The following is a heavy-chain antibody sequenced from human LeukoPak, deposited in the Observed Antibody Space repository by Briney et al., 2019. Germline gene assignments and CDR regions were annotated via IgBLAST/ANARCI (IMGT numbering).Heavy chain of an antibody. D-gene: IGHD6-6*01. J-gene: IGHJ6*03. V-gene: IGHV3-48*01. Sequence: GGSLRLSCAASGFTFSTYSMYWVRQAPGKGLEWVSYISSSSNTIYYADSVKGRFTISRDNAKNSLYLQMNSLRAEDTAVYYCARIYSTSSRGGSYYMDVWGKGTTVTVSS. CDR1: GFTFSTYS. CDR3: ARIYSTSSRGGSYYMDV. CDR2: ISSSSNTI.